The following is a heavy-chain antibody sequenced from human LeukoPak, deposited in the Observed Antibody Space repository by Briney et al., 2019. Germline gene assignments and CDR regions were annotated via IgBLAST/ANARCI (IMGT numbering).Heavy chain of an antibody. CDR2: IKQDGSEK. D-gene: IGHD3-22*01. J-gene: IGHJ4*02. CDR3: ASGLTAVVPFDY. CDR1: GFTFSSYR. Sequence: GGSLRLSCAASGFTFSSYRMSWVRQAPGKGLEWVANIKQDGSEKYYVDSVKGRFTISRDNAKNSLYLQMNSLRAEDTAVYYCASGLTAVVPFDYWGQGTLVTVSS. V-gene: IGHV3-7*01.